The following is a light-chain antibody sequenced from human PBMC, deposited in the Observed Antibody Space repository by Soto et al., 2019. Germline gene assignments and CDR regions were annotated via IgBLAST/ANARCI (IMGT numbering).Light chain of an antibody. Sequence: QYALTQPASVSGSPGQSITISCPGTSSDVGGYNYVTWYQQHPGKAPKLMIYEVSNRPSGVSNRFSGSKSGNTASLTISGLQAEDKADYYCSSYTSSSTPVFGGGTKVTVL. CDR2: EVS. CDR1: SSDVGGYNY. V-gene: IGLV2-14*01. CDR3: SSYTSSSTPV. J-gene: IGLJ3*02.